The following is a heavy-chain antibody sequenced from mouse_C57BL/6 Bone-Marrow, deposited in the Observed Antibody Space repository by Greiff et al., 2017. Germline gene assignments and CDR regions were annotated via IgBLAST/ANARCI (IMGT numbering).Heavy chain of an antibody. CDR2: INPNDGTT. V-gene: IGHV1-39*01. Sequence: VQLQQSGPELVKPGASVKISCKASGYSFTDYNMNWVKQSHGKSLEWIGVINPNDGTTSYNQKFKGQATFTVDQSSSTAYMQLNSLTTEDSAVYYCARTVVVDYFDYWGQGTTLTVAS. CDR3: ARTVVVDYFDY. D-gene: IGHD1-1*01. CDR1: GYSFTDYN. J-gene: IGHJ2*01.